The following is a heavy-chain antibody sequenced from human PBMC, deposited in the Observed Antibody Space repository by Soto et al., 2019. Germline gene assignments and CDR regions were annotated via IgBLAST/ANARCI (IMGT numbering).Heavy chain of an antibody. D-gene: IGHD6-6*01. CDR1: GDTFTSNG. CDR3: ARAPGSSSRPLVFDY. CDR2: ISIYNGNT. Sequence: QVQVVQSGAEVKRPGASVKVSCKSSGDTFTSNGISWVRQAPGQGLEWLAGISIYNGNTQYAQKVQGRVTMTTDTSTNTAYMELRSLRSDDTAVYYCARAPGSSSRPLVFDYWGQGTLVTVSA. J-gene: IGHJ4*02. V-gene: IGHV1-18*04.